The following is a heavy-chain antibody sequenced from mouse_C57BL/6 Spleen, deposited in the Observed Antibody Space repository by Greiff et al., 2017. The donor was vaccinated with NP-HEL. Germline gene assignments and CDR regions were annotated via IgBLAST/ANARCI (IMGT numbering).Heavy chain of an antibody. V-gene: IGHV2-9*02. CDR1: GFSLTSYG. J-gene: IGHJ2*01. Sequence: VKLMESGPGLVAPSQSLSITCTVSGFSLTSYGVHWVRQPPGKGLEWLGVIWAGGSTNYNSALMSRLSNSKDNSKSQVSLKMNSLQTDDTAMYYCARLEDIWGQGTTLTVSS. CDR3: ARLEDI. D-gene: IGHD1-3*01. CDR2: IWAGGST.